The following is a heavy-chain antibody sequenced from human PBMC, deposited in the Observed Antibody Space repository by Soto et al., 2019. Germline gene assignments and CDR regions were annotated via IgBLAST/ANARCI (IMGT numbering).Heavy chain of an antibody. V-gene: IGHV1-69*01. CDR3: ARDRHYCSGGSCYTYYGMDV. CDR2: IIPIFGTA. J-gene: IGHJ6*02. D-gene: IGHD2-15*01. CDR1: GGTFSSYA. Sequence: VQLVQSGAEVKKPGSSVKVSCKASGGTFSSYAISWVRQAPGQGLEWMGGIIPIFGTANYAQKFQGRVTITADESTSTAYMELSSLRSEDTAVYYCARDRHYCSGGSCYTYYGMDVWGQGTTVTVSS.